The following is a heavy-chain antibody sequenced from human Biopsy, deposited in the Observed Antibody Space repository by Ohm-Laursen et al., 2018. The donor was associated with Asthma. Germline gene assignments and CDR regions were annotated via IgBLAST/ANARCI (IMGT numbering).Heavy chain of an antibody. V-gene: IGHV3-30*18. CDR1: RFTYE. CDR3: AKARIHHFYDSSGYYQHD. D-gene: IGHD3-22*01. J-gene: IGHJ4*02. CDR2: ISYDGSTK. Sequence: SLRLSCAALRFTYEMHWVRQAPGKGLEWVAVISYDGSTKYYADSVKGRFTISRDNSKNTLYLQMSSLRVEDTAVYYCAKARIHHFYDSSGYYQHDWGQGTLVTVSS.